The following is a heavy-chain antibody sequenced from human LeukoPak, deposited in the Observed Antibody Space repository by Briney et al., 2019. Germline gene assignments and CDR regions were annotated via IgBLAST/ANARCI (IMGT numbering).Heavy chain of an antibody. Sequence: ASVKVSCKASGYTFTDNYIHWVRQAPGRGLEWMGRINPKTGGTNYAQKFQGRVTMTTDTSISTAYMDLSSLRSDDTAVYICARDGPGYCSPTSCSDNWFDPWGQGALVTVSS. CDR2: INPKTGGT. V-gene: IGHV1-2*06. D-gene: IGHD2-2*01. CDR3: ARDGPGYCSPTSCSDNWFDP. CDR1: GYTFTDNY. J-gene: IGHJ5*02.